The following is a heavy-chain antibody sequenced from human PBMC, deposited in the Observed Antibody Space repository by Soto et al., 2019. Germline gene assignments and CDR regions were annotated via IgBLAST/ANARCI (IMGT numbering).Heavy chain of an antibody. D-gene: IGHD6-19*01. Sequence: QVQLVESGGGVVQPGRSLRLSCAASGFTVNDYGMHWVRQAPGKGLEWVAILAHDGRTTYFGDSVRGRFTVSRDESENTLYLQMDHLRTDDTAIYYCARDWGSRGWYNWFDPWGQGILVTVSS. CDR2: LAHDGRTT. CDR1: GFTVNDYG. CDR3: ARDWGSRGWYNWFDP. J-gene: IGHJ5*02. V-gene: IGHV3-30*03.